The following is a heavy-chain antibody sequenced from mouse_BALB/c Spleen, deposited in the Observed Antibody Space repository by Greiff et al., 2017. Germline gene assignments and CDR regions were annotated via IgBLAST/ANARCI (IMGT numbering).Heavy chain of an antibody. CDR1: GYTFTSYW. CDR3: TRYYGSSYDY. Sequence: EVKVIESGTVLARPGASVKMSCKASGYTFTSYWMHWVKQRPGQGLEWIGAIYPGNSDTSYNQKFKGKAKLTAVTSTSTAYMELSSLTNEDSAVYYCTRYYGSSYDYWGQGTTLTVSS. CDR2: IYPGNSDT. V-gene: IGHV1-5*01. J-gene: IGHJ2*01. D-gene: IGHD1-1*01.